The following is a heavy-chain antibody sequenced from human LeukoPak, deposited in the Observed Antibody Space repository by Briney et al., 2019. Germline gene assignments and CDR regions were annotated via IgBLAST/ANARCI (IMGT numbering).Heavy chain of an antibody. CDR2: IIPILGIA. CDR3: ARMNQAHYDYGDSNFDY. CDR1: GGTFSSYA. J-gene: IGHJ4*02. Sequence: SVTVSCKASGGTFSSYAISWVRQAPGQGLEWMGRIIPILGIANYAQKFQGRVTITADKSTSTAYMELSSLRSEDTAVYYCARMNQAHYDYGDSNFDYWGQGTLVTVSS. V-gene: IGHV1-69*04. D-gene: IGHD4-17*01.